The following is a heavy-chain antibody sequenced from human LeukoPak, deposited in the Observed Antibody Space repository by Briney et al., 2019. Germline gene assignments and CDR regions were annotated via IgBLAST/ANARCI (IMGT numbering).Heavy chain of an antibody. CDR2: FSSVSTTI. CDR3: VRDSGGAPHGYIYSDSDAFDI. J-gene: IGHJ3*02. Sequence: QPGGSLRLSCAASGFTFSSYGMTWVRQAPGKGLEWVSYFSSVSTTIYYADSVKGRFTISRDNAKNSLYLQMNSLRDEDTAVYYCVRDSGGAPHGYIYSDSDAFDIWGQGTMVTVSS. V-gene: IGHV3-48*02. CDR1: GFTFSSYG. D-gene: IGHD2-21*01.